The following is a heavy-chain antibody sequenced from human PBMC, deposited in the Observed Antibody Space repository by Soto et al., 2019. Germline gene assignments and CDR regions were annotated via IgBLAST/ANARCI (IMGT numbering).Heavy chain of an antibody. D-gene: IGHD3-10*01. V-gene: IGHV4-30-4*01. Sequence: QVQLQESGPGLVKPSQTLSLTCTVSGGSISSGDYYWTWIRQPPGTGLEWIGNIYDSGSTYYNPSVKSRVIISQDTSKNHFSLKLCSVTAADTAVYYFARARGEWLFDFWGQGTLVTVSS. CDR2: IYDSGST. J-gene: IGHJ4*02. CDR1: GGSISSGDYY. CDR3: ARARGEWLFDF.